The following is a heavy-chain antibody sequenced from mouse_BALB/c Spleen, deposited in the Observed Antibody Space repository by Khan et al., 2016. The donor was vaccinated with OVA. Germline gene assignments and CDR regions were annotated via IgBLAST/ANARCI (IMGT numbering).Heavy chain of an antibody. D-gene: IGHD2-13*01. CDR3: AGGGLPFTY. V-gene: IGHV2-2*02. J-gene: IGHJ3*01. CDR2: IWSGGST. CDR1: GFSLSTYG. Sequence: QVQLQQSGPGLVQPSQSLSITCTVSGFSLSTYGVHWVRQSPGKGLEWLGVIWSGGSTDFNAAFISRLSFSKDNSKSQVFFNMNSLQTNDSAIYYCAGGGLPFTYWGQVTLVTVSA.